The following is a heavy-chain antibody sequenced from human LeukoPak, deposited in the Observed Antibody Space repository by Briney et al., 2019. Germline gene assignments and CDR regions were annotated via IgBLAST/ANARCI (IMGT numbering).Heavy chain of an antibody. CDR1: GGTFSSYA. J-gene: IGHJ5*02. V-gene: IGHV1-18*01. D-gene: IGHD6-19*01. CDR2: ISAYNGNT. CDR3: ARDGAVAGFWWFDP. Sequence: GASVKVSCKASGGTFSSYAISWLRQAPGQGLEWMGWISAYNGNTNYAQKLQGRVTMTTDTSTSTAYMELRSLRSDDTAVYYCARDGAVAGFWWFDPWGQGTLVTVSS.